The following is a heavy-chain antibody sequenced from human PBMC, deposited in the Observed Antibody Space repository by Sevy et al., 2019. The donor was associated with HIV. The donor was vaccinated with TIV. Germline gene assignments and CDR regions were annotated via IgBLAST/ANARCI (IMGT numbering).Heavy chain of an antibody. D-gene: IGHD3-3*01. Sequence: GESLKISCAASGFTFSNAWMNWVRQAPGKGLEWVGRIKSKTDGGTTDYAAPVKGRFTISRDDSKNTLYLQMNSLKTEDTAVYYCTTAAWLLRFLGEHYWGQGTLVTVSS. J-gene: IGHJ4*02. CDR1: GFTFSNAW. V-gene: IGHV3-15*07. CDR3: TTAAWLLRFLGEHY. CDR2: IKSKTDGGTT.